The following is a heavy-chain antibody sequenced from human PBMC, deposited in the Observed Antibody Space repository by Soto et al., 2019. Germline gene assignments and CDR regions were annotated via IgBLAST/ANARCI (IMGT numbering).Heavy chain of an antibody. Sequence: QVQLQESGPGLVKPSQTLSLTCTVSGGSISSDGSYWSWIRQHPGKGLEFIGYILYSGTTYYNPSLKSRVTISVDTSKNQFSLKLSCVTAADTAVYYCARDPAAMGPDRYFDLWGRGTLVTVSS. V-gene: IGHV4-31*03. CDR2: ILYSGTT. CDR3: ARDPAAMGPDRYFDL. D-gene: IGHD5-18*01. CDR1: GGSISSDGSY. J-gene: IGHJ2*01.